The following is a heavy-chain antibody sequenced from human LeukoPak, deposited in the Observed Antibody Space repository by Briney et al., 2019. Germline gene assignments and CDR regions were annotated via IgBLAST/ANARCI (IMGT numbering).Heavy chain of an antibody. D-gene: IGHD1-20*01. CDR3: ARCRITGDNWFDP. V-gene: IGHV4-39*01. CDR1: GGSISRSRHY. J-gene: IGHJ5*02. Sequence: SETLSLTCTVSGGSISRSRHYWGWIRQPPGKGLEWIGNDYYSGRPYYNPSLKSRVTISVDTSKNQFSLKLSSVTAADTAVYYCARCRITGDNWFDPWGQGTLVTVSS. CDR2: DYYSGRP.